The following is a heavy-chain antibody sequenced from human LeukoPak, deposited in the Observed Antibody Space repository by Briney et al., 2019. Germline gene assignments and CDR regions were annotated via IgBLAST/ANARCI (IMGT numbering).Heavy chain of an antibody. CDR1: GFIFNNYA. CDR3: AKDNRRHYTSGPNPDSLH. D-gene: IGHD6-19*01. V-gene: IGHV3-9*01. J-gene: IGHJ4*02. Sequence: GRSLRLSCAGSGFIFNNYAMHWVRQPPGKGLEWVSGISWNSGSIDYADSVKGRFTISRDNAKNSLYLQMNSLRVEDTAFYYCAKDNRRHYTSGPNPDSLHWGQGALATVSP. CDR2: ISWNSGSI.